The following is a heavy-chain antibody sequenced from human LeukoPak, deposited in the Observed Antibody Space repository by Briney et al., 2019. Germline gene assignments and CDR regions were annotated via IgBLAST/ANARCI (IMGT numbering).Heavy chain of an antibody. V-gene: IGHV3-7*04. CDR3: ARGRDYLDY. Sequence: PGGSLRLSCAASGFTFSSYWMSWVRQAPGKGLEWVAKIKQDGSEKDYVDPVKGRFTISRDNAKNSLYVQMNSLRAEDTAVYYCARGRDYLDYWGQGTLVTVSS. J-gene: IGHJ4*02. CDR2: IKQDGSEK. CDR1: GFTFSSYW.